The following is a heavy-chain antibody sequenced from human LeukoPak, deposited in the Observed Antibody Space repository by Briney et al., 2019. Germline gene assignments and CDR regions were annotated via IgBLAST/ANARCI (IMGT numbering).Heavy chain of an antibody. D-gene: IGHD3-9*01. CDR3: ARADILTSPFDP. CDR1: GYTFTSYG. CDR2: ISAYNGNT. V-gene: IGHV1-18*04. Sequence: GASVKVSCKASGYTFTSYGTGWVRQAPGQGLEWMGWISAYNGNTNYAQKLQGRVTMTTDTSTSTAYMELRSLRSDDTAVYYCARADILTSPFDPWGQGTLVTVSS. J-gene: IGHJ5*02.